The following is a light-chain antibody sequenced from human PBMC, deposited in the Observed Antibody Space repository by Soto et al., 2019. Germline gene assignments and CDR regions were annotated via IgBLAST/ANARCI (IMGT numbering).Light chain of an antibody. CDR1: NSNIGSNT. CDR3: AAWDDSLNGRV. V-gene: IGLV1-44*01. J-gene: IGLJ1*01. CDR2: YDN. Sequence: QSVLTQPPSASGTPGQRVTISCSGSNSNIGSNTVNWYQQVQGTAPKLLIYYDNLRPSGVPDRISGSKSGTSASLAISGRQSDDDADYYCAAWDDSLNGRVFGTGTKLTVL.